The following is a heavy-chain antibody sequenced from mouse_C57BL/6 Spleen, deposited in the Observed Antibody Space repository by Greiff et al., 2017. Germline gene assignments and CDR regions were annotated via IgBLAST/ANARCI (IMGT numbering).Heavy chain of an antibody. V-gene: IGHV10-1*01. CDR2: MRSKSNNYAT. CDR3: VRSWDTTWGYLDY. J-gene: IGHJ2*01. D-gene: IGHD4-1*01. Sequence: EVQGVESGGGLVQPKGSLKLSCAASGFSFNTYAMNWVRQAPGKGLEWVARMRSKSNNYATYYADSVKDRFTISRDDSESMLYLQMNNLKTEDTAMYYGVRSWDTTWGYLDYWGQGTTRTVSS. CDR1: GFSFNTYA.